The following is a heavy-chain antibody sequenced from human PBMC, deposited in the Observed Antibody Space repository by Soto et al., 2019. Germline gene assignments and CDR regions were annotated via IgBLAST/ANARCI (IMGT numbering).Heavy chain of an antibody. J-gene: IGHJ4*02. CDR3: ASGASRWYPYFFDS. CDR2: IIPTFGTA. V-gene: IGHV1-69*06. CDR1: GGTFSSSA. Sequence: QVQLVQSGAEMREPGSSVKVSCKASGGTFSSSAINWLRQAPGQGPEWMGGIIPTFGTANYIEKFRGRVTITADTSTSTAYMEVSSLTSEDTAMYFCASGASRWYPYFFDSWAQGTLVTVSS. D-gene: IGHD6-13*01.